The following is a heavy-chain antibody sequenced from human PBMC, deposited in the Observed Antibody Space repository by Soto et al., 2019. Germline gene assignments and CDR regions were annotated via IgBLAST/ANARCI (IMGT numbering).Heavy chain of an antibody. CDR1: GFTFSSYA. J-gene: IGHJ4*02. Sequence: GGSLRLSCAASGFTFSSYAMSWVRQAPGKGLEWVSAISGSGGSTYYADSVKGRFTISRDNPKNTLYLQMNSLRAEDTAVYYCAKDSSRGYCSSTSCYAGYYWGQGTLVTVSS. D-gene: IGHD2-2*01. V-gene: IGHV3-23*01. CDR2: ISGSGGST. CDR3: AKDSSRGYCSSTSCYAGYY.